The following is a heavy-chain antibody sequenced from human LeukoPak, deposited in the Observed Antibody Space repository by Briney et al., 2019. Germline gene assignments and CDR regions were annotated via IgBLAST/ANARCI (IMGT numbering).Heavy chain of an antibody. Sequence: ASVKVSCKASGYTFTSYGISWVRQAPGQGLEWMGWINAYNGNTNYAQKLQGRVTMTTDTSTSTAYMELSSLRSEDTAVYYCARGPGYYDSSGYYPGYFQHWGQGTLVTVSS. CDR2: INAYNGNT. V-gene: IGHV1-18*01. J-gene: IGHJ1*01. D-gene: IGHD3-22*01. CDR1: GYTFTSYG. CDR3: ARGPGYYDSSGYYPGYFQH.